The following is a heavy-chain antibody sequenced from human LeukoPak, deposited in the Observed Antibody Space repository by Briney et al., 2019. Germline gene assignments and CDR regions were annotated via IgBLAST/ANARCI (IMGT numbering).Heavy chain of an antibody. Sequence: GGSLRLSCAASGFTFSTYWMTWVRQAPGKGLEWVANIKEDGSEKHYVDSVKGRFTISRDNAKNSLYLQMNSLRAEDTAVYYCARRPYYYDSLDYWGQGTLVTVSS. CDR2: IKEDGSEK. CDR3: ARRPYYYDSLDY. V-gene: IGHV3-7*01. D-gene: IGHD3-22*01. J-gene: IGHJ4*02. CDR1: GFTFSTYW.